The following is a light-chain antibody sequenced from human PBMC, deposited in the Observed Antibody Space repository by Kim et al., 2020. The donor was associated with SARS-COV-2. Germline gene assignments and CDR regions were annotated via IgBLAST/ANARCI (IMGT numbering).Light chain of an antibody. CDR3: QVWARTTGV. CDR1: NIESKS. V-gene: IGLV3-9*01. J-gene: IGLJ3*02. CDR2: KDF. Sequence: SYELTQPLSVSVALGQTARITCGGDNIESKSVHWYQQKPGQAPVLVIYKDFNRPSGIPERLSGSNSGNTATLTISRAQADDEADYYCQVWARTTGVFGGGTQLTVL.